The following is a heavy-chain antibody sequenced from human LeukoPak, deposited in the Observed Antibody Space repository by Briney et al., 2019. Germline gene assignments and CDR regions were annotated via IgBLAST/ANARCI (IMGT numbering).Heavy chain of an antibody. CDR3: ARDLIAAAGYFDY. J-gene: IGHJ4*02. V-gene: IGHV4-59*01. CDR1: GGSISSYY. CDR2: IYYSGST. Sequence: SETLSLTCTVSGGSISSYYWSWIRQPPGKGLEWIGYIYYSGSTNYNPSLKSRVTISVDTSKNQFSLKLSSVTAADTAVYYCARDLIAAAGYFDYWGQGTLVTVSS. D-gene: IGHD6-13*01.